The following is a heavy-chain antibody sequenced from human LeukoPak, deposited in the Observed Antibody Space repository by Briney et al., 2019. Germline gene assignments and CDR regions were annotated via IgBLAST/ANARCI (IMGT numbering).Heavy chain of an antibody. D-gene: IGHD2-2*01. V-gene: IGHV5-51*01. Sequence: PGESLKISCKGSGYSFTSYWIGWVRQMPGKGLEWMGIIYPGDSDTRYSPSFQGQVTISADKSISTAYLQWSSLKASDTAMYYCARSLGGPAANDAFDIWGQGTMVTVSS. J-gene: IGHJ3*02. CDR3: ARSLGGPAANDAFDI. CDR2: IYPGDSDT. CDR1: GYSFTSYW.